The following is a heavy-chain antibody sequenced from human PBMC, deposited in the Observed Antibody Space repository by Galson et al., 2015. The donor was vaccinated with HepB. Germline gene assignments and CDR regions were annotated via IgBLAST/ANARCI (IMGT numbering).Heavy chain of an antibody. CDR3: ARDMRYDYVWGSYRTARHAFDI. CDR1: GGSFSGYY. CDR2: INHSGST. Sequence: SETLSLTCAVYGGSFSGYYWSWIRQPPGKGLEWIGEINHSGSTNYNPSLKSRVTISVDSSKNQFSLKLSPVTAADTAVYYCARDMRYDYVWGSYRTARHAFDIWGQGTMVTVSS. D-gene: IGHD3-16*02. V-gene: IGHV4-34*01. J-gene: IGHJ3*02.